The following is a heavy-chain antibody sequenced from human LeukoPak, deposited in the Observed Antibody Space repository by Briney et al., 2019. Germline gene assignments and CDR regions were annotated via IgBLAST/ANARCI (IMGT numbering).Heavy chain of an antibody. CDR2: IYYSGST. V-gene: IGHV4-59*01. D-gene: IGHD3-10*01. J-gene: IGHJ3*02. Sequence: PSETLSLTCTVSGGSISSYYWSWIRQPPGQGLEWIGYIYYSGSTNYNPSLKSRVTISVDTSKNQFSLKLSSVTAADTAVYYCARSRSRPADAFDIWGQGTMVTVSS. CDR1: GGSISSYY. CDR3: ARSRSRPADAFDI.